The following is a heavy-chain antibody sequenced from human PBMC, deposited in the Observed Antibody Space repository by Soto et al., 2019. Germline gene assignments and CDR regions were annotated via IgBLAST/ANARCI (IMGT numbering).Heavy chain of an antibody. CDR2: IYHSGST. CDR3: ASGLELLPAGWYFDL. V-gene: IGHV4-4*02. D-gene: IGHD1-7*01. J-gene: IGHJ2*01. CDR1: GGSISSSNW. Sequence: QVQLQESGPGLVKPSGTLSLTCAVSGGSISSSNWWSWVRQPPGKGLEWIGEIYHSGSTNYNPSLKGRVTISVDKSKNQFSLKLSSVTAADTAVYYCASGLELLPAGWYFDLWGRGTLVTVSS.